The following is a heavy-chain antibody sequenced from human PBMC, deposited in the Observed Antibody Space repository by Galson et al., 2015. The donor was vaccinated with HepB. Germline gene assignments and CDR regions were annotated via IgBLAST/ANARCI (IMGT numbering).Heavy chain of an antibody. Sequence: QSGAEVKIPGESLKISCKGSGYSFTSYWIGWVRQMPGKGLEWMVIIHPRDSDTRYNPSFQGQVTVSADKSISTAYLQWSSLEASDTAMYYCARWMGDYFDYWGQGTLVTVSS. J-gene: IGHJ4*02. D-gene: IGHD3-16*01. CDR3: ARWMGDYFDY. CDR1: GYSFTSYW. CDR2: IHPRDSDT. V-gene: IGHV5-51*01.